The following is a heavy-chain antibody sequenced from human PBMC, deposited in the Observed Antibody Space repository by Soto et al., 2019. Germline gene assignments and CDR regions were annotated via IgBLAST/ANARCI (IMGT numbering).Heavy chain of an antibody. CDR2: IIPIFGTA. J-gene: IGHJ4*01. Sequence: SVKVSCKASGGTFSSYAISWVRQAPGQGLEWMGGIIPIFGTANYAQKFQGRVTITADESTSTAYMELSRLRSEDTAVYYCATGGPPDYGSGSYPFDYWGQGTLVTVSS. D-gene: IGHD3-10*01. CDR1: GGTFSSYA. V-gene: IGHV1-69*13. CDR3: ATGGPPDYGSGSYPFDY.